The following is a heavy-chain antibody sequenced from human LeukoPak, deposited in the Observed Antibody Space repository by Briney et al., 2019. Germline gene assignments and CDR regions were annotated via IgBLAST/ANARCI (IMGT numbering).Heavy chain of an antibody. CDR1: GVSISPYY. J-gene: IGHJ6*02. CDR3: ARHEVGTTVYGMAV. CDR2: MSVSGTT. D-gene: IGHD1-26*01. Sequence: SETLSLTCTVSGVSISPYYWSWIRQPAGKGLEWIGRMSVSGTTNYNPSLKSRVTMSLDTSKNQFSLKLSSVTAAATAVYYCARHEVGTTVYGMAVWGQGTTVTVSS. V-gene: IGHV4-4*07.